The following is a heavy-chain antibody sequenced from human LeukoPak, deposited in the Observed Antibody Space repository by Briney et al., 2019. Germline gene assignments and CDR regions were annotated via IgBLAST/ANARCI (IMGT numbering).Heavy chain of an antibody. D-gene: IGHD6-19*01. CDR1: GFTFSNYW. J-gene: IGHJ4*02. CDR2: INSDMSST. V-gene: IGHV3-74*01. CDR3: ARDIAVSGNYFDY. Sequence: GGSLGLSCAASGFTFSNYWMHWVRQAPGKGLVWVSRINSDMSSTNYADSVKGRFTISRDNAKNTLYLQMNSLRAEDTAVYYCARDIAVSGNYFDYWGQGTLDTVSS.